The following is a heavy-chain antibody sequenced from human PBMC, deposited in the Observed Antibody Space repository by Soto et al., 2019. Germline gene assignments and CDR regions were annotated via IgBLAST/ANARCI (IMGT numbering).Heavy chain of an antibody. J-gene: IGHJ4*02. Sequence: QLQLQESGSGLVKPSQTLSLTGAVYTGSISSGGYSWSWIRQPPGKGLGLIGYIYHSGSTYYNPSIKGRVTIAVDRSKSQFSLQLSSLTAADTAVYYCARAGGLGTVAVDYWGQGTLVTVSS. V-gene: IGHV4-30-2*01. CDR2: IYHSGST. CDR1: TGSISSGGYS. D-gene: IGHD6-19*01. CDR3: ARAGGLGTVAVDY.